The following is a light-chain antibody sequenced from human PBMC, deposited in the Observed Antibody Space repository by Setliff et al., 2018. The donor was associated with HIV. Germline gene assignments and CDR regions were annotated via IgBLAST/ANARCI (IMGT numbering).Light chain of an antibody. CDR2: DVS. J-gene: IGLJ1*01. CDR3: SSSRSSTIEV. CDR1: SSDVGGYNY. V-gene: IGLV2-14*01. Sequence: QSVLTQPASVSGSPGQSITISCTGTSSDVGGYNYVSWYQQHPGKAPKLMIYDVSKRPSGVSDRFSGSKSGNTASLTISGLRAEDEADYYCSSSRSSTIEVFGTGTKVTVL.